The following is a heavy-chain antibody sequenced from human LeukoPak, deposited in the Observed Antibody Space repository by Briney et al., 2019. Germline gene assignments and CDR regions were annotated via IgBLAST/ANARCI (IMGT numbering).Heavy chain of an antibody. CDR2: IYYSGST. CDR3: ARAPYYYDSSGYAFDY. CDR1: GGSISSYY. V-gene: IGHV4-59*01. D-gene: IGHD3-22*01. Sequence: PSETLSLTCTVPGGSISSYYWSWIRQPPGKGLEWIGYIYYSGSTNYNPSLKSRVTISVDTSKNQFSLKLSSVTAADTAVYYCARAPYYYDSSGYAFDYWGQGTLVTVSS. J-gene: IGHJ4*02.